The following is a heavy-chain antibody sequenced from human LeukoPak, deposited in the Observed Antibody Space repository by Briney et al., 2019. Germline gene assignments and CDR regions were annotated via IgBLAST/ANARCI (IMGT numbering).Heavy chain of an antibody. D-gene: IGHD3-22*01. Sequence: GGSLRLSCTASGVTFSSYAMHWVRQAPGKGLEYVSAISSNWDSTYYANSVMGRFTIFRDNSKNTLYLEMGSLRDEDMAVYYCARVGDSSYFDYWGQGTLVTVSS. CDR3: ARVGDSSYFDY. V-gene: IGHV3-64*01. CDR1: GVTFSSYA. J-gene: IGHJ4*02. CDR2: ISSNWDST.